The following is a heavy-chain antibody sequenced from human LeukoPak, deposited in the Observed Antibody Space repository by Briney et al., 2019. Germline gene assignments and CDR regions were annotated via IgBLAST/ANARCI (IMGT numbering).Heavy chain of an antibody. CDR3: ARGIWSATRVDYYLDN. D-gene: IGHD5-24*01. CDR1: GYTFSGYA. Sequence: ASVKVSYKASGYTFSGYAIHWVRRAPGQRFEWMGWINAGNGHTKYSQNFQGRVTITRDSSANIVYMELSSLTSEDTAVYYCARGIWSATRVDYYLDNWGRGTLVTVSS. V-gene: IGHV1-3*01. J-gene: IGHJ4*02. CDR2: INAGNGHT.